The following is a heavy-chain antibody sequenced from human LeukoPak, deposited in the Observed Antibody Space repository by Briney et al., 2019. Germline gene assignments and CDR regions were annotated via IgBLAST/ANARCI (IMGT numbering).Heavy chain of an antibody. Sequence: GGSLRLSCAASGFTFSSYSMNWVRQAPGKGLEWVSYISSSSSTIYCADSVKGRFTISRDNAKNSLYLQMNSLRAEDTAVYYCARRSSGDYWGQGTLVTVSS. CDR3: ARRSSGDY. D-gene: IGHD6-13*01. V-gene: IGHV3-48*04. CDR1: GFTFSSYS. J-gene: IGHJ4*02. CDR2: ISSSSSTI.